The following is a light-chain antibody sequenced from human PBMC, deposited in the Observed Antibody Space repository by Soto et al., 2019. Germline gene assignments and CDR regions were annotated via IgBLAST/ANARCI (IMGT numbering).Light chain of an antibody. CDR3: NSYTSSSLDV. CDR1: TSDVGGYNY. CDR2: DVS. V-gene: IGLV2-14*01. J-gene: IGLJ1*01. Sequence: QSVLTQPASVSGSPGQSITISCTGTTSDVGGYNYVSWYQQHPGKAPKLMIYDVSNRPSGVSNRFSGSKSGNTASLTISGLQAEDEDDYYCNSYTSSSLDVFRTGTKLTVL.